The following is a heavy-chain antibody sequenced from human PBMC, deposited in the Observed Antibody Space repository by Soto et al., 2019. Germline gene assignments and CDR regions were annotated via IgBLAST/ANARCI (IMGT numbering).Heavy chain of an antibody. CDR1: GFTFSSYG. CDR3: AKDALWDIVLVPAATLGMDV. CDR2: ISYDGSNK. Sequence: GGSLRLSCAASGFTFSSYGMHWVRQAPGKGLEWVAVISYDGSNKYYADSVKGRFTISRDNSKNTLYLQMNSLRAEDTAVYYWAKDALWDIVLVPAATLGMDVWGQGTTVTVSS. D-gene: IGHD2-2*01. J-gene: IGHJ6*02. V-gene: IGHV3-30*18.